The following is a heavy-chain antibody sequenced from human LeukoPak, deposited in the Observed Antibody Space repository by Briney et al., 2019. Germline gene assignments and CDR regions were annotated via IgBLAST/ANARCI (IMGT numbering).Heavy chain of an antibody. CDR2: IYSDNT. CDR1: GFTVSSNS. J-gene: IGHJ4*02. CDR3: ARAEGESNFDY. Sequence: GGSLRLSCTVSGFTVSSNSMSWVRQAPGKGLEWVSFIYSDNTHYSDSVKGRFTISRDNSKNTPYLQMNSLRAEDTAVYYCARAEGESNFDYWGQGTLVTVSS. V-gene: IGHV3-53*01. D-gene: IGHD2-21*01.